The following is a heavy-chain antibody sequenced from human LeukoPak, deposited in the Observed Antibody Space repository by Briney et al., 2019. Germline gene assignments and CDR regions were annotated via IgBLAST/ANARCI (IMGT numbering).Heavy chain of an antibody. CDR1: DGSFSGDY. Sequence: PSETLSLTCAVNDGSFSGDYWGWIRKPPGKGLEWIGEINHSGSTNYNPSLKSRVTISVDTSKNQFSLTLSSVTAADNAVSSCARRDGSFDPWGPGTPVTVSS. CDR3: ARRDGSFDP. J-gene: IGHJ5*02. CDR2: INHSGST. V-gene: IGHV4-34*01.